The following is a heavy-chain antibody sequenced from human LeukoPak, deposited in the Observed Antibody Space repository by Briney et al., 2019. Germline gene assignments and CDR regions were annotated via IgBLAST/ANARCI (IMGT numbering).Heavy chain of an antibody. CDR1: DYTFTNYG. CDR3: ARVAGDTNTDTFGI. V-gene: IGHV1-18*01. CDR2: ISTYNGNT. J-gene: IGHJ3*02. Sequence: ASVKVSCKTSDYTFTNYGITWVRQAPGQGLEWVGWISTYNGNTNYAQKFQGRVTMTTDTSTSTAYMELRSLTSDDTAVYYCARVAGDTNTDTFGIWGQGTMVSVSS. D-gene: IGHD2-8*01.